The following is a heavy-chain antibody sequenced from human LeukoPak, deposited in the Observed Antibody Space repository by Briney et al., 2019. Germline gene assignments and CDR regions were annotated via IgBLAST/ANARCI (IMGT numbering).Heavy chain of an antibody. V-gene: IGHV1-18*01. J-gene: IGHJ4*02. CDR1: GYTFSNYG. CDR3: ARDGVRYYDFWSGYSDY. Sequence: ASVKVSCKASGYTFSNYGLSWVRQAPGQGLEWMGWISAYNGNTNYAQKLQGRVTMTTDTSTSTAYMELRSLRSDDTAVYYCARDGVRYYDFWSGYSDYWGQGTLVTVSS. D-gene: IGHD3-3*01. CDR2: ISAYNGNT.